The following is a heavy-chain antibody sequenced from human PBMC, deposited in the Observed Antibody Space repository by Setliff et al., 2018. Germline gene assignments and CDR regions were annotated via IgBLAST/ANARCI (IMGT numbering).Heavy chain of an antibody. CDR1: GFNFMNYG. J-gene: IGHJ4*02. V-gene: IGHV3-48*01. Sequence: GGSLRLSCAASGFNFMNYGMNWVRQAPGEGLEWVSYISSISSSTIYYADSVKGRFTVSRDNAKNSLYLQMNNLRAEDTALYYCVRAFWTYSDHASLACFDYWGQGALVTVSS. D-gene: IGHD5-12*01. CDR2: ISSISSSTI. CDR3: VRAFWTYSDHASLACFDY.